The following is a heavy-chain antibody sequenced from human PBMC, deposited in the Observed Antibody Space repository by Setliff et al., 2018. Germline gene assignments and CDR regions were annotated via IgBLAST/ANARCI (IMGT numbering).Heavy chain of an antibody. J-gene: IGHJ4*02. CDR1: GFTFDDYA. V-gene: IGHV3-23*01. Sequence: GGSLRLSCAASGFTFDDYAMHWVRQAPGKGLEWVSGISGSGGSTYYADFVKGRFTISRDNSKKTLYLQMNSLKTEDTAVYYCITGGSSWYARFDYWGQGSLVTVSS. CDR2: ISGSGGST. D-gene: IGHD6-13*01. CDR3: ITGGSSWYARFDY.